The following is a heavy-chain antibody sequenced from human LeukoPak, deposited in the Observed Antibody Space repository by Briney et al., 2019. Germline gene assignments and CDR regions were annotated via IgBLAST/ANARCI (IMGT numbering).Heavy chain of an antibody. J-gene: IGHJ6*03. CDR1: GGTFSSYA. CDR2: IIPIFGTA. D-gene: IGHD1-14*01. V-gene: IGHV1-69*05. CDR3: ARGNPRGYYYYYMDV. Sequence: SVKVSCKASGGTFSSYAISWVRQAPGQGLEWMGGIIPIFGTANYAQKFQGRVTITTDESTSTTYMELSSLRSEDTAVYYCARGNPRGYYYYYMDVWGKGTTVTVSS.